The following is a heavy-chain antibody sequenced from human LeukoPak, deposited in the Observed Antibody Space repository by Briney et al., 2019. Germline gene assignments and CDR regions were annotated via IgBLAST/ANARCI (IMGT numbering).Heavy chain of an antibody. J-gene: IGHJ6*02. D-gene: IGHD6-13*01. CDR2: ISYDGSNK. V-gene: IGHV3-30-3*01. CDR1: GFTFSSYA. CDR3: ASIPAGPYYYYYGMDV. Sequence: PGGSLRLSCAASGFTFSSYAMHWVRQAPGKGLEWVAVISYDGSNKYYADSVKGRFTISRDNSKNTLYLQMNSLRAEDTAVYYCASIPAGPYYYYYGMDVWGQGTTVTVSS.